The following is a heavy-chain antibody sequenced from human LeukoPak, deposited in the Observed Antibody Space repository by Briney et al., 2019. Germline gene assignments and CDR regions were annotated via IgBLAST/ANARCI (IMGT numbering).Heavy chain of an antibody. CDR2: INHSGST. CDR1: GGSFSGYY. J-gene: IGHJ4*02. V-gene: IGHV4-34*01. CDR3: ARSYSSGPWYGIKY. D-gene: IGHD6-19*01. Sequence: SETLSLTCAVYGGSFSGYYWSWIRQPPGKGLEWIGEINHSGSTNYNPSLKSQVTISVDTSKNQFSLKLSSVTAADTAVYYCARSYSSGPWYGIKYWGQGTLVTVSS.